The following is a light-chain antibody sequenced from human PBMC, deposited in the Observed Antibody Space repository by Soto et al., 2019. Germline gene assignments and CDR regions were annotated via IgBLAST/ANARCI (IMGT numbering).Light chain of an antibody. CDR1: QSISTY. V-gene: IGKV1-39*01. CDR2: TSS. Sequence: IQMTQSPSSLSASVGDRVTITCXASQSISTYLNWYQQKPGKAPNLLIYTSSNLQPGVPSRFSGSGSGTDFTLAISSLQPEDFATYYCQQSFSSPRTFGQGTKVDI. CDR3: QQSFSSPRT. J-gene: IGKJ1*01.